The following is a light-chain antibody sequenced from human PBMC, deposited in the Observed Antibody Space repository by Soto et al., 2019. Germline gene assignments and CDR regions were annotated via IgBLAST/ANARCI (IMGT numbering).Light chain of an antibody. CDR2: KAS. Sequence: EIKMTKSPSTLSASVGDRVTITCRASQSISVWLAWYQQKAGKAPNLLIYKASRLESGVPSRFSGSGSETEFTLTISGLQPGDSATYYCQHYNSYSPTFGQGTKVDIK. CDR1: QSISVW. J-gene: IGKJ1*01. CDR3: QHYNSYSPT. V-gene: IGKV1-5*03.